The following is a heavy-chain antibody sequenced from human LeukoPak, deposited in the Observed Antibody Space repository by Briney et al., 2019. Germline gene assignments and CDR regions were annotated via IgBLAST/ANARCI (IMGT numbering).Heavy chain of an antibody. V-gene: IGHV1-2*02. CDR3: ARAESFRRNDVFGY. D-gene: IGHD1-1*01. J-gene: IGHJ4*02. CDR1: GYTFTCYY. Sequence: ASVKVSCKASGYTFTCYYMHWVRQAPGQGLEWMGWINPNSGGTNYAQKFQGRVTMTRDTSISTAYMELSRLRSDDTAVYYGARAESFRRNDVFGYWGQGTLVTVSS. CDR2: INPNSGGT.